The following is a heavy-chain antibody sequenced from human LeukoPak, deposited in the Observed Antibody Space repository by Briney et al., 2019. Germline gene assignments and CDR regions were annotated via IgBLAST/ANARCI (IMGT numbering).Heavy chain of an antibody. V-gene: IGHV5-51*01. CDR1: GYSFTSYW. CDR3: ARSTGYAFSYIDF. CDR2: IYPGDSDT. Sequence: PGESLRISYKASGYSFTSYWIDWVRQVPGKGLEWMGIIYPGDSDTRYNPSFQGQVTISVDKSIATAYLQWSSLKASDTAIYYCARSTGYAFSYIDFWAQGTLVTVSS. J-gene: IGHJ4*02. D-gene: IGHD1-1*01.